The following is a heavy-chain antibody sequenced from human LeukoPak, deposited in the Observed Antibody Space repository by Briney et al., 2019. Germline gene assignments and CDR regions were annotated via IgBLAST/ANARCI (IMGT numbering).Heavy chain of an antibody. D-gene: IGHD3-3*01. CDR3: ARLRITIFNNYYMDV. Sequence: SETLSLTCAVYGGSFSGYYWSWIRQPPGKGLEWIGEINHSGSTNYNPSLKSRVTISVDTSKNQFSLKLSSVTAADTAVYYCARLRITIFNNYYMDVWGKGTTVTVSS. J-gene: IGHJ6*03. V-gene: IGHV4-34*01. CDR2: INHSGST. CDR1: GGSFSGYY.